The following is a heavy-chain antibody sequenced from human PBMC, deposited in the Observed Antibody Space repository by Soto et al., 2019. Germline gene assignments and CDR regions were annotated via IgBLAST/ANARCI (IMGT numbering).Heavy chain of an antibody. J-gene: IGHJ4*02. CDR1: GGSISSYY. CDR2: IYYSGST. D-gene: IGHD6-13*01. CDR3: AREVGDSREQQLAATYYFDY. V-gene: IGHV4-59*01. Sequence: SEILSLTCTVSGGSISSYYWSWIRQPPGKGLEWIGYIYYSGSTNYNPSLKSRVTISVDTSKNQFSLKLSSVTAADTAVYYCAREVGDSREQQLAATYYFDYWGQGTLVTVSS.